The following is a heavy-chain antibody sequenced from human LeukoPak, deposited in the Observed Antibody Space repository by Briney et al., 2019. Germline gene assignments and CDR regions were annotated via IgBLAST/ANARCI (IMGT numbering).Heavy chain of an antibody. J-gene: IGHJ4*02. V-gene: IGHV3-23*01. CDR3: ARDLEEQWLATSFDY. Sequence: GGSLRLSCAASGFTFSSYAMSWVRQAPGKGLEWVSAISGSGGSTYYADSVKGRFTISRDNSKNTLYLQMNSLRAEDTAVYYCARDLEEQWLATSFDYWGQGTLVTVSS. CDR2: ISGSGGST. D-gene: IGHD6-19*01. CDR1: GFTFSSYA.